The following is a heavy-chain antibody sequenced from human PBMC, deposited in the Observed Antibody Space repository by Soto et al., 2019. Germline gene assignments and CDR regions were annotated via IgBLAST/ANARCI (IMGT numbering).Heavy chain of an antibody. V-gene: IGHV1-18*01. CDR2: LSTYNGNA. D-gene: IGHD3-10*01. J-gene: IGHJ4*02. CDR1: GYGFTNYG. Sequence: QVQLVQSGAEVKKPGASLKVSCKASGYGFTNYGISWVRQAPGQGLEWMGWLSTYNGNAEYAQTVQGRVTMTTYTYTRTVYMELRSLRSDYTAVYYCARLVGGVYEGYCDHCGQGTLVTVSS. CDR3: ARLVGGVYEGYCDH.